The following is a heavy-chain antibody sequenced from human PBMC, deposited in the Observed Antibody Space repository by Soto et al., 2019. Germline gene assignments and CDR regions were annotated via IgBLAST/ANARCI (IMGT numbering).Heavy chain of an antibody. D-gene: IGHD3-3*01. V-gene: IGHV1-18*01. CDR2: ISAYTGNM. Sequence: QVQLVQSGAEVKKPGASLRVSCKTSGYTFTNFGISWVRQAPGQGLEWMGWISAYTGNMNHAPRFQYRLTMSTETTTDTAYRELRSLRSDDTAMYYCARHSGAGQDCWSDYSGAYFAHWGQGTRAPVSS. CDR3: ARHSGAGQDCWSDYSGAYFAH. J-gene: IGHJ4*02. CDR1: GYTFTNFG.